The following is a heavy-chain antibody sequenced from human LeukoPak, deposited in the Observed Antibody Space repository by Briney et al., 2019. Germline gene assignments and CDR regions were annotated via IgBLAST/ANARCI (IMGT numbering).Heavy chain of an antibody. Sequence: PGGSLRVSCAASGFTFSSYSMNWVRQAPGKGLEWVSSISSSSSYIYYADSVKGRFTISRDNAKNSLYLQMNSLRAEDTAVYYCARAKEYSSSLYYFDYWGQGTLVTVSS. CDR2: ISSSSSYI. CDR3: ARAKEYSSSLYYFDY. V-gene: IGHV3-21*01. CDR1: GFTFSSYS. J-gene: IGHJ4*02. D-gene: IGHD6-6*01.